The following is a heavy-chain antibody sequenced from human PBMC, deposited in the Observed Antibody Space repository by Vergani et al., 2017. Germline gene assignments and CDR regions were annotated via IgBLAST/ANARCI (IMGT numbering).Heavy chain of an antibody. Sequence: QVHLVESGGGVVQPGRSLRLSCVVSGFTSSYYGMHWVRQAPGKGLEWVAVISYDGTQKYYADSVKGRFTISRDNSKSTLYLQMNSLRTEDTAVYYWARDISEVNRVYYGSGSLFDPWGQGTLVTVSS. CDR2: ISYDGTQK. D-gene: IGHD3-10*01. V-gene: IGHV3-30*03. J-gene: IGHJ5*02. CDR3: ARDISEVNRVYYGSGSLFDP. CDR1: GFTSSYYG.